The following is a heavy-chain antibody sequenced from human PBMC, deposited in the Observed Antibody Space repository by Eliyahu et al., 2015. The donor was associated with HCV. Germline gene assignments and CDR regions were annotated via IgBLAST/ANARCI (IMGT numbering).Heavy chain of an antibody. J-gene: IGHJ4*02. Sequence: QVQLQQWGAGLLKPSXTLSXXCAVYGGXXSGYYWSWIRXPPGKGLEWXGEINHSGSTNYNPSLKSRVTISVDTSKNQFSLKLSSVTAADTAVYYCARHHIYCSSTSCYGPYYFDYWGQGTLVTVSS. CDR1: GGXXSGYY. CDR3: ARHHIYCSSTSCYGPYYFDY. CDR2: INHSGST. V-gene: IGHV4-34*01. D-gene: IGHD2-2*01.